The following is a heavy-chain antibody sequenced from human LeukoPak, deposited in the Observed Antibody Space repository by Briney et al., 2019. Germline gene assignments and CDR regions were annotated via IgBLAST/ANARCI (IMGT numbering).Heavy chain of an antibody. V-gene: IGHV3-74*01. D-gene: IGHD1-26*01. CDR3: AKDVGKWESLHFFDY. CDR1: GFTFTNYW. J-gene: IGHJ4*02. Sequence: GGSLRLSCAASGFTFTNYWMHWVRQAPGMGLVWVSRLPPDELGIIYADSVKGRFTVSRDNAKNTVYLQMNSLRGDDTAVYYCAKDVGKWESLHFFDYWGQGTLVTVSS. CDR2: LPPDELGI.